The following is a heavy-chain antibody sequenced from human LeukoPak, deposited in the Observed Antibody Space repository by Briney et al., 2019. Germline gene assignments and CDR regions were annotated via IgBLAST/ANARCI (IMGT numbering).Heavy chain of an antibody. CDR3: ARFPVRGYTYGSVIHHMDV. V-gene: IGHV1-69*04. CDR2: IIPLLDGA. CDR1: GGTFNTYA. J-gene: IGHJ6*02. D-gene: IGHD5-18*01. Sequence: SVKVSCKACGGTFNTYALTWVRQAPGQGLEWMGRIIPLLDGADSARRFQGRVTITADRSTSTVYMELNSLRSEDTAIYYCARFPVRGYTYGSVIHHMDVWGQGTTVIVSS.